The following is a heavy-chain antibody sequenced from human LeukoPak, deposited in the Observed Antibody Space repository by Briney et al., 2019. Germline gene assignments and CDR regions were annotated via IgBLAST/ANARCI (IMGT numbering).Heavy chain of an antibody. CDR2: VHYSGST. D-gene: IGHD3-16*02. CDR3: ARDENGYVWGSFRA. J-gene: IGHJ5*02. V-gene: IGHV4-39*07. CDR1: GGSISSSSYF. Sequence: PSETLSLTCSVSGGSISSSSYFWGWIRQPPGKGLEWIASVHYSGSTYYNPSLKSRVTISVDTSKNQFSLKLSSVTAADTAVYYCARDENGYVWGSFRAWGQGTLVTVSS.